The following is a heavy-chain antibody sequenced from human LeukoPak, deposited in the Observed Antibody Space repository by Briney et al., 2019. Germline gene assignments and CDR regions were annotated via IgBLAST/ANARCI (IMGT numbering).Heavy chain of an antibody. CDR2: INPNSGGT. CDR1: GYTFTGYY. Sequence: ASVKVSCKASGYTFTGYYMHWVRQAPGQGLEGMGRINPNSGGTNYAQKFQGRVTMTRDTSISTAYMELSRLRSDDTAVYYCAREGRYSSSSGTFDYWGQGTLVTVSS. J-gene: IGHJ4*02. D-gene: IGHD6-6*01. CDR3: AREGRYSSSSGTFDY. V-gene: IGHV1-2*06.